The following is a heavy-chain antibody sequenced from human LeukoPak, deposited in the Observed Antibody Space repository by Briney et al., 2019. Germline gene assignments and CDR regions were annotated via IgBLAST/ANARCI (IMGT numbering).Heavy chain of an antibody. J-gene: IGHJ2*01. CDR1: GFTFSDYY. CDR2: ISSGSTYT. Sequence: GGSLRLSCEASGFTFSDYYMSWIRPAPGKGLEWVSYISSGSTYTNHADSVKGRFTISRDDAKNSLYLQMSSLRADDTAVYYCARETYWYFALWGRGTLVTVSS. V-gene: IGHV3-11*05. CDR3: ARETYWYFAL.